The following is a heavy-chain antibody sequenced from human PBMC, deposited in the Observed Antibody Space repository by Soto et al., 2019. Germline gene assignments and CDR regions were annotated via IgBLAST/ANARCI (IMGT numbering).Heavy chain of an antibody. CDR3: AKDLESGQVDY. Sequence: GGSLRLSCAASGFTFSSYGMHWVRQAPGKGLEWVAVISYDGSNKYYADSVKGRFTISRDNSKNTLYLQMNSLRAEDTAVYYCAKDLESGQVDYWGQGTLVTVSS. D-gene: IGHD1-1*01. CDR2: ISYDGSNK. CDR1: GFTFSSYG. V-gene: IGHV3-30*18. J-gene: IGHJ4*02.